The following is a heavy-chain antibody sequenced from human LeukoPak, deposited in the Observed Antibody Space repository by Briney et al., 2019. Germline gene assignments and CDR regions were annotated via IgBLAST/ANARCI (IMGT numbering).Heavy chain of an antibody. J-gene: IGHJ6*02. CDR2: IYSGGST. V-gene: IGHV3-53*04. CDR1: GFTFSSNY. D-gene: IGHD3-10*01. CDR3: ARDRGITMVRGGAYYRMDV. Sequence: GGSLRLSCAASGFTFSSNYMSWVRQAPGKGLERVSGIYSGGSTYYSDSVKGRFTFSRHNSKNTLYLQMNSLRAEDTAVYYCARDRGITMVRGGAYYRMDVWGQGTTVTVSS.